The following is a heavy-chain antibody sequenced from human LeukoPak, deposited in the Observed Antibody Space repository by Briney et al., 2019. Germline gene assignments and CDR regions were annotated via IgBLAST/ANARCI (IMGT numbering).Heavy chain of an antibody. J-gene: IGHJ6*03. D-gene: IGHD3/OR15-3a*01. Sequence: GGSLRLSCAASGFTFSSYGMHWVRQAPGKGLEWVAFIRYDGSNKYYADSVKGRFTISRDNSKNTLYLQMNSLRAEDTAVYYCAKGDVGLDYYYYYMDVWGKGTTVTISS. V-gene: IGHV3-30*02. CDR3: AKGDVGLDYYYYYMDV. CDR1: GFTFSSYG. CDR2: IRYDGSNK.